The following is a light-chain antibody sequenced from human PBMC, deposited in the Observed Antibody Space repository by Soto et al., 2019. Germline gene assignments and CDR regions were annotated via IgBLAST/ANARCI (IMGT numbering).Light chain of an antibody. CDR1: SSNIGTGYD. V-gene: IGLV1-40*01. Sequence: SVLRQPPGGSGAPWERVTVSCTVSSSNIGTGYDVHWYQQLPLTAPKLLIYGNNNRPSGVPDRFSGSRSGTSASLAITGLQPEDEADYYCQSYDSSLSGYVFGAGTKVTVL. J-gene: IGLJ1*01. CDR3: QSYDSSLSGYV. CDR2: GNN.